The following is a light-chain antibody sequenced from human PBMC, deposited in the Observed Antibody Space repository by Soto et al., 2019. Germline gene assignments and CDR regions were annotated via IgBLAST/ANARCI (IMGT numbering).Light chain of an antibody. CDR2: GAS. CDR1: QSVRND. J-gene: IGKJ2*03. V-gene: IGKV3-15*01. CDR3: KQYNNWYS. Sequence: EIVMTQSPATLSVSPGERATISCRASQSVRNDLAWYQQKPGNAPRVLVYGASTTATGVPARFSGSGSGTEFTLTISSLQSEDFAVYYCKQYNNWYSFGQGTKLEIK.